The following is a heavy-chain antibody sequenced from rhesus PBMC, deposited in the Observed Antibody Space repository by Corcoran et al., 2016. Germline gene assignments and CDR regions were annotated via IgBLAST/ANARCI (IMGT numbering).Heavy chain of an antibody. CDR1: GFTFSSYW. V-gene: IGHV3S42*01. J-gene: IGHJ4*01. Sequence: EVQLVESGGGLTKPGGSLRLSCAASGFTFSSYWMNWVRQTPGKGLEGISAINSGGGSTYYADSGKGRFTISRDNSKNTLSLQMNSLIAEDTAVYYCAKGGIAAAGRFDYWGQGVLVTVSS. CDR2: INSGGGST. CDR3: AKGGIAAAGRFDY. D-gene: IGHD6-25*01.